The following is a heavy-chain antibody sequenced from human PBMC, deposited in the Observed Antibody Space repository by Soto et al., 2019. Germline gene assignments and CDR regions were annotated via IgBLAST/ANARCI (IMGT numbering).Heavy chain of an antibody. Sequence: GESLKISCNGSGYIFTSYWIGWVRQMPGKGLEWMGIIYPGDSDTRYSPSFQGQVTISADKSISTAYLQWSSLRSEDTAVYYCARVAYDSSGFDYWGQGTLVTVSS. CDR2: IYPGDSDT. J-gene: IGHJ4*02. D-gene: IGHD3-22*01. V-gene: IGHV5-51*01. CDR1: GYIFTSYW. CDR3: ARVAYDSSGFDY.